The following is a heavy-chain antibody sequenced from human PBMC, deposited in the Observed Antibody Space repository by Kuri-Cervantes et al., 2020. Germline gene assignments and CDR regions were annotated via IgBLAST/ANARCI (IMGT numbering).Heavy chain of an antibody. Sequence: ETLSLTCAASGFTFSNAWMSWVRQAPGKGLEWVGRIKSKTDGGTTDYAAPVKGRFTISRDDSKNTLYLQMNSLKTEDTAVYYCTTGAYYDILTGYYVGGEIDYWGQGTLVTVSS. CDR2: IKSKTDGGTT. CDR1: GFTFSNAW. V-gene: IGHV3-15*01. J-gene: IGHJ4*02. D-gene: IGHD3-9*01. CDR3: TTGAYYDILTGYYVGGEIDY.